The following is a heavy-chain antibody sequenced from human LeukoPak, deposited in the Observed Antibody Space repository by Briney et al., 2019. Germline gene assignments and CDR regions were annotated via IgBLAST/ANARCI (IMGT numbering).Heavy chain of an antibody. J-gene: IGHJ6*03. V-gene: IGHV4-59*01. CDR2: IYYSGNT. Sequence: SETLSLTCAVYGGSFSGYYWSWIRQPPGRGLEWIGYIYYSGNTNYNPSLKGRVTISVDTSKNQFSLKVSSVTAADTAVYYCARGSSGYPYYYYMDVWGKGTTVTVSS. D-gene: IGHD3-22*01. CDR1: GGSFSGYY. CDR3: ARGSSGYPYYYYMDV.